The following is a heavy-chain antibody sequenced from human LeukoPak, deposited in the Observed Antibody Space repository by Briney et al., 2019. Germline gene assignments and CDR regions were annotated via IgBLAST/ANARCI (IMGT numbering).Heavy chain of an antibody. D-gene: IGHD6-6*01. CDR1: GGSISGYY. CDR2: IYTSGST. J-gene: IGHJ3*01. Sequence: PSETLSLTCTVSGGSISGYYWSWIRQPAGKGLEWIRRIYTSGSTKYNPSLKSRVTMYVDTSKSQFSLKLTSVTAADTAVYYCARRTDSGYSSSSSAFDVWGQGTMVTVSS. CDR3: ARRTDSGYSSSSSAFDV. V-gene: IGHV4-4*07.